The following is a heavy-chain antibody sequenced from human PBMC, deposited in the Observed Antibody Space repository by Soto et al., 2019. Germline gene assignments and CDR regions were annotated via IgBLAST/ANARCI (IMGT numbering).Heavy chain of an antibody. Sequence: QVQLQESGPGLVKPSQTLSLTCTVSGGSISSGDYYWSWIRQPPGKGLEWIGYIYYSGSTYYNPFLKSRVTISVDTSKNQFSLKLSSVTAADTAVYYCARVGDDYVWGSYSAFDIWGQGTMVTVSS. CDR2: IYYSGST. D-gene: IGHD3-16*01. J-gene: IGHJ3*02. V-gene: IGHV4-30-4*01. CDR1: GGSISSGDYY. CDR3: ARVGDDYVWGSYSAFDI.